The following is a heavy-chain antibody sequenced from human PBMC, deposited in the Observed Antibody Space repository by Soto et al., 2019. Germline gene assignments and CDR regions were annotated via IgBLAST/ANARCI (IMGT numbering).Heavy chain of an antibody. J-gene: IGHJ6*02. CDR1: GGTFSNSA. V-gene: IGHV1-69*12. D-gene: IGHD5-12*01. Sequence: QVQLEQSGAEVKQPGSSVRVSCKASGGTFSNSAISWVRQAPGQGLEWMGGIMPIFRTPDYAQEFQGRVTLTADESPTTAYREFHRPTADDSAVYYCARHTVRLQLDGNYYSILPVWGQGTTVNVPS. CDR3: ARHTVRLQLDGNYYSILPV. CDR2: IMPIFRTP.